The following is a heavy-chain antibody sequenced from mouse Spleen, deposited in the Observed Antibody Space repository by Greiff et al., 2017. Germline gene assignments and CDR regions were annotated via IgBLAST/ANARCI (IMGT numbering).Heavy chain of an antibody. D-gene: IGHD1-1*01. CDR3: AIYYAAY. V-gene: IGHV1-50*01. J-gene: IGHJ3*01. CDR1: GYTFTSYW. Sequence: QVQLQQPGAELVKPGASVKLSCKASGYTFTSYWMQWVKQRPGQGLEWIGEIDPSDSYTNYNQKFKGKATLTVDTSSSTAYMQLSSLTSEDSAVYYCAIYYAAYWGQVTLVTVSA. CDR2: IDPSDSYT.